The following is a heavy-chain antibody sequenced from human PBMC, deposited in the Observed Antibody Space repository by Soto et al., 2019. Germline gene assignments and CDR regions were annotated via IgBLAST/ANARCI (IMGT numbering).Heavy chain of an antibody. CDR3: ASGAKGRWLQPMDV. Sequence: PSETLSLTCTVSGGSISSGDYYWSWIRQPPGKGLEWIGYIYYSGSTYYNPSLKSRVTISVDTSKNQFSLKLSSVTAADTAVYYCASGAKGRWLQPMDVWGQGTTVTVSS. CDR1: GGSISSGDYY. V-gene: IGHV4-30-4*01. J-gene: IGHJ6*02. CDR2: IYYSGST. D-gene: IGHD5-12*01.